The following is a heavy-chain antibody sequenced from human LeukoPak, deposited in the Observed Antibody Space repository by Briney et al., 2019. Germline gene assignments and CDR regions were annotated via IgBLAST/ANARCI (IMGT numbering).Heavy chain of an antibody. CDR1: GGSISSYY. D-gene: IGHD6-6*01. Sequence: SETLSLTCTVSGGSISSYYWSWIRQPPGKGLEWIGYIYYSGSTNYNPSLKSRVTISVDTSKNQFSLKLSFVTAADTAVYYCARYSRSSSISAYFDYWGQGTLVTVSS. CDR2: IYYSGST. V-gene: IGHV4-59*08. CDR3: ARYSRSSSISAYFDY. J-gene: IGHJ4*02.